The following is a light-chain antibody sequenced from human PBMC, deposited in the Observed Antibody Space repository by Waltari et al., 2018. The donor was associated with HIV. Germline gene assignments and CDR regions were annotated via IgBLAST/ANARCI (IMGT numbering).Light chain of an antibody. CDR3: QQSDTAPST. J-gene: IGKJ5*01. V-gene: IGKV1-39*01. CDR1: QNIRDY. CDR2: SGS. Sequence: IQMTQSPSYLSASVGDRVTITCRASQNIRDYLNWYQQKPGKAPKLLISSGSSLQSGVPSRFSGSAAGAECTLSVTGLQPEDFATYYGQQSDTAPSTFGQGTRLDIK.